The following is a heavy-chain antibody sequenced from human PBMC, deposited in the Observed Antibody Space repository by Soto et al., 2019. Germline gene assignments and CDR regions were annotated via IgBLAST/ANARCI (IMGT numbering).Heavy chain of an antibody. CDR1: GGSISSGGYY. CDR3: ARAPYYDILTGYHYGMDV. J-gene: IGHJ6*02. V-gene: IGHV4-31*11. Sequence: PSETLSLTCAVSGGSISSGGYYWSWIRQHPGKGLEWIGYIYYSGSTYYNPSLKSRVTISVDTSKDQFSLKLSSVTAADTAVYYCARAPYYDILTGYHYGMDVWGQGTTVTVSS. CDR2: IYYSGST. D-gene: IGHD3-9*01.